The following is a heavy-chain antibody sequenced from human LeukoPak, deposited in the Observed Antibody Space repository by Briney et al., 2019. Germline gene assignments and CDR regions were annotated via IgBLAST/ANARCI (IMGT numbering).Heavy chain of an antibody. CDR2: IYYSGST. CDR1: GGCISSYY. D-gene: IGHD5-18*01. V-gene: IGHV4-59*01. CDR3: ASGRYSYDY. J-gene: IGHJ4*02. Sequence: SETLSLTCTVSGGCISSYYWSWIRQPPGKGLEWIGYIYYSGSTNYNPSLKSRVTISVDTSKNQFSLKLSSVTAADTAVYYCASGRYSYDYWGQGTLVTVSS.